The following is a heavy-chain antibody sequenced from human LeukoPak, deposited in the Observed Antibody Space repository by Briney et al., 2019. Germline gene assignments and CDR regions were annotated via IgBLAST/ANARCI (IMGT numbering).Heavy chain of an antibody. Sequence: GGSLRLSCTASGFTFGDYAMSWVRQAPGKGLEWVGFIRSKAYGGTTEYAASVKGRFTISRDDSKSIAYLQMNSLKTEDTAVYYCTRVRYYGSGSYYNYFDYWGQGTLVTVSS. CDR2: IRSKAYGGTT. CDR3: TRVRYYGSGSYYNYFDY. D-gene: IGHD3-10*01. V-gene: IGHV3-49*04. J-gene: IGHJ4*02. CDR1: GFTFGDYA.